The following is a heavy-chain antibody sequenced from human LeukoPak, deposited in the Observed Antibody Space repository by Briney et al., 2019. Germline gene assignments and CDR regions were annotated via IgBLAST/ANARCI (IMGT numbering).Heavy chain of an antibody. J-gene: IGHJ6*03. CDR1: GGSINSGGSY. CDR2: IYYSWSS. Sequence: SETLSLTCTVSGGSINSGGSYWSWIRQHPGKGLEWIGCIYYSWSSYYNPSLKSRVTLSLDTSKNQFSLKLSSVTAADTAVYYCARDNGDYRSIYYYMGVWGKGTTVTVSS. V-gene: IGHV4-31*03. D-gene: IGHD4-11*01. CDR3: ARDNGDYRSIYYYMGV.